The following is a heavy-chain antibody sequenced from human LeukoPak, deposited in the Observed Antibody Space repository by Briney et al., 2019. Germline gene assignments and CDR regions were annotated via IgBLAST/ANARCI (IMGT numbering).Heavy chain of an antibody. CDR3: ATVWVKWELRGKFDY. Sequence: ASVKVSCKASGGTFSSYAISWVRQAPGQGLEWMGGIIPIFGTANYAQKFQGRVTITADESTSTAYMELSSPRSEDTAVYYCATVWVKWELRGKFDYWGQGTLVTVSS. J-gene: IGHJ4*02. CDR2: IIPIFGTA. CDR1: GGTFSSYA. D-gene: IGHD1-26*01. V-gene: IGHV1-69*13.